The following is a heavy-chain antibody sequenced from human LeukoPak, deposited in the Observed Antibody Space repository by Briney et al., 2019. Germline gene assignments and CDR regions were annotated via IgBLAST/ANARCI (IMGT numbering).Heavy chain of an antibody. CDR3: ARHHPDVLRILEWLLVFDY. Sequence: PGGSLRLSCAASGFIVRSNYMSWVRQAPGKGLEWVSVIYSGGSTYYADSVKGRFTISRDNSQNTLYLQMNSLGAEDTAVYYCARHHPDVLRILEWLLVFDYWGQGTLVTVSS. D-gene: IGHD3-3*01. CDR1: GFIVRSNY. J-gene: IGHJ4*02. CDR2: IYSGGST. V-gene: IGHV3-53*01.